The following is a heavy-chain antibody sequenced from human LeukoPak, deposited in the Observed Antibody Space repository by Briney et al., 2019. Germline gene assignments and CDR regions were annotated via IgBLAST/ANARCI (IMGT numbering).Heavy chain of an antibody. Sequence: PSETLSLTCTVSGGSISSSSYYWGWIRQPPGKGLEWIGSIYYSGSTYYNPSLKGRVTISVDTSKNQFSLKLSSVTAADTAVYYCARAPGKRPITMVRGRGWFDPWGQGTLVTVSS. D-gene: IGHD3-10*01. CDR1: GGSISSSSYY. J-gene: IGHJ5*02. V-gene: IGHV4-39*01. CDR2: IYYSGST. CDR3: ARAPGKRPITMVRGRGWFDP.